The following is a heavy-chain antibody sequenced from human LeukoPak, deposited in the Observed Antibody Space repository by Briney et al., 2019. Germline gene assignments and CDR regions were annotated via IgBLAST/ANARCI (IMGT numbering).Heavy chain of an antibody. CDR1: GFTFSSYA. J-gene: IGHJ4*02. CDR3: AKHIVVVVAATNY. CDR2: ISGSGGST. V-gene: IGHV3-23*01. D-gene: IGHD2-15*01. Sequence: RPGGSLRLSCAASGFTFSSYAMSWVRQAPGKGLEWVSGISGSGGSTYYADSVKGRFTISRDNSKNTLYLQMNSLRAEDTAVYYCAKHIVVVVAATNYWGQGTLVTVSS.